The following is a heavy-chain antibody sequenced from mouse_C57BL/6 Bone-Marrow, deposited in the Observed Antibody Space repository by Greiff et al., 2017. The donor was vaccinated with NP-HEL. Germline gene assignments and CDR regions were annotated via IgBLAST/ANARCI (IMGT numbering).Heavy chain of an antibody. CDR1: GYAFTNYL. CDR3: AKGGTLDY. V-gene: IGHV1-54*01. D-gene: IGHD2-14*01. CDR2: INPGSGGT. J-gene: IGHJ2*01. Sequence: VKLQESGAELVRPGTSVKVSCKASGYAFTNYLIEWVKQRPGQGLEWIGVINPGSGGTNYNEKFKGKATLTADKSSSTAYMQLSSLTSEDSAVYFCAKGGTLDYWGQGTTLTVSS.